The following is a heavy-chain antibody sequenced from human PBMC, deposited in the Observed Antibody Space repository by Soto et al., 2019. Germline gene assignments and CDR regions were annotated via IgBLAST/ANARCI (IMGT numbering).Heavy chain of an antibody. J-gene: IGHJ4*02. V-gene: IGHV1-69*01. CDR1: GGTFSSYA. Sequence: QVQLVQSGAEVKKPGSSVKVSCKASGGTFSSYAISWVRQAPGQGLEWMGGIIPIFGTANYAQKFQGRVTITADEPTSTAYRGVRSLSSGDTAVFYWARDPLKRAVDYGGRGPLVPVSS. CDR2: IIPIFGTA. D-gene: IGHD1-1*01. CDR3: ARDPLKRAVDY.